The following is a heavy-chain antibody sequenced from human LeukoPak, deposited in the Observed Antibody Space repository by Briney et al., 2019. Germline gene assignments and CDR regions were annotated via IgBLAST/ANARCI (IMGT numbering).Heavy chain of an antibody. D-gene: IGHD3-10*01. J-gene: IGHJ4*02. V-gene: IGHV2-5*02. Sequence: SGPTLVKPTQTLTLTCTFSGFSLSTSGVGVGWIRQLPGKALEWLALIYWGDDKRYSPSLKSRLTITKDTSKNQVVLTMTNMDPVDTATYYCAHSHCPISGSESGLDKKFDYWGQGTLVTVSS. CDR3: AHSHCPISGSESGLDKKFDY. CDR1: GFSLSTSGVG. CDR2: IYWGDDK.